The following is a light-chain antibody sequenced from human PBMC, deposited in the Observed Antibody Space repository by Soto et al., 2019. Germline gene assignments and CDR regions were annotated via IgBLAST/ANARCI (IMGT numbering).Light chain of an antibody. CDR3: QQYNGYSWT. CDR1: QSISSW. J-gene: IGKJ1*01. Sequence: IQMTQSPSTLSASVGDRVTITCRASQSISSWLAWYQQKPGKSPKLLIYKASSLESGVPSRFSGSGSGTEFTLTISSLQPDEFATYYCQQYNGYSWTFGQVTKVDSK. CDR2: KAS. V-gene: IGKV1-5*03.